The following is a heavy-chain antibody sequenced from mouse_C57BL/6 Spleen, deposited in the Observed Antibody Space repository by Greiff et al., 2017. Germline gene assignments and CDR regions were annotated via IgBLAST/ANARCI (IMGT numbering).Heavy chain of an antibody. J-gene: IGHJ4*01. V-gene: IGHV1-82*01. CDR1: GYAFSSSW. CDR2: IYPGDGDT. CDR3: ARRIYYGYDDYAMDY. Sequence: VQLQQSGPELVKPGASVKISCKASGYAFSSSWMNWVKQRPGTGLEWIGRIYPGDGDTNYNGKFKGKATLTADTSSSTAYMQLSSLTSEYSAVYFCARRIYYGYDDYAMDYWGQGTSVTVSS. D-gene: IGHD2-2*01.